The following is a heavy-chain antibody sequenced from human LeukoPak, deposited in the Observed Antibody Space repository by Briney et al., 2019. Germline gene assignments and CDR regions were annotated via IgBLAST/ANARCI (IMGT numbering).Heavy chain of an antibody. Sequence: GGSLRLSCAASGFTVSSNFMSWVRQAPGKGLEWVSVIYSGGTTYYADSVKGRSTISRDNSKNALYLQMSSLRAEDTAVYYCARGKSGYAFDYWGQGTLVTVSS. D-gene: IGHD5-12*01. CDR3: ARGKSGYAFDY. CDR1: GFTVSSNF. V-gene: IGHV3-53*01. J-gene: IGHJ4*02. CDR2: IYSGGTT.